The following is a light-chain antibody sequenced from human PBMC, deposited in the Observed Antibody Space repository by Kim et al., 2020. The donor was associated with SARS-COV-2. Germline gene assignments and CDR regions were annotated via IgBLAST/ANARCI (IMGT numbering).Light chain of an antibody. J-gene: IGLJ2*01. Sequence: SYELTQPPSVSVAPGKTARITCGGNNIGSKSVHWYQQKPGQAPVLVIYYDSDRPSGIPERFSGSNSGNTATLTISRVEAGDEADYYCQVLASSKGVVFGG. CDR2: YDS. CDR1: NIGSKS. V-gene: IGLV3-21*04. CDR3: QVLASSKGVV.